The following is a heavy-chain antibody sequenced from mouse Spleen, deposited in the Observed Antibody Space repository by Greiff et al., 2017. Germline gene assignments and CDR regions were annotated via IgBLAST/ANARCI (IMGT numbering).Heavy chain of an antibody. CDR3: ARPYYGNYEDWYFDV. CDR2: ISYDGSN. D-gene: IGHD2-10*01. V-gene: IGHV3-6*01. J-gene: IGHJ1*01. Sequence: DVQLQESGPGLVKPSQSLSLTCSVTGYSITSGYYWNWIRQFPGNKLEWMGYISYDGSNNYNPSLKNRISITRDTSKNQFFLKLNSVTTEDTATYYCARPYYGNYEDWYFDVWGAGTTVTVSS. CDR1: GYSITSGYY.